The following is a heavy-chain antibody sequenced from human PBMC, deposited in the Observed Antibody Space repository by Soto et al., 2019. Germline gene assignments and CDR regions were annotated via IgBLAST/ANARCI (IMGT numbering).Heavy chain of an antibody. Sequence: QVQLVQSGAEMKKPGSSVKVSCQSSGGTFNTYAMNWVRQAPGQGPEWMGDISSMFGAANYAPKFKGRGTITADESTGKSYMQLGSLTSEDTALYFCAREVQVHTPAFVYWGQGTLVTVSS. CDR2: ISSMFGAA. CDR1: GGTFNTYA. D-gene: IGHD3-10*01. CDR3: AREVQVHTPAFVY. V-gene: IGHV1-69*19. J-gene: IGHJ4*02.